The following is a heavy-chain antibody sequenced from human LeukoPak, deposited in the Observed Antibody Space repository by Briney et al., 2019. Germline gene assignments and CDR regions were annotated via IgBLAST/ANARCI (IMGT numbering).Heavy chain of an antibody. CDR2: MNPNSGNT. CDR1: GYTFPSYD. Sequence: GASVTVSYKASGYTFPSYDINWVRQATGQGLEWMGWMNPNSGNTGYAQKFQGRVTMTRDTSTSTVYMELSSLRSEDTAVYYCARERITMVRGVIIKGEPADYWGQGTLVTVSS. CDR3: ARERITMVRGVIIKGEPADY. J-gene: IGHJ4*02. V-gene: IGHV1-8*02. D-gene: IGHD3-10*01.